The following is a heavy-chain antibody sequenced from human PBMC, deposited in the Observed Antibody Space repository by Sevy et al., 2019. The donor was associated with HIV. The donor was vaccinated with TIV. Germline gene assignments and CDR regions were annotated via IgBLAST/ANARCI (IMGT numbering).Heavy chain of an antibody. CDR3: AKGTLVVPAVIYYYYGMDV. CDR2: ISHSGGST. J-gene: IGHJ6*02. D-gene: IGHD2-2*02. V-gene: IGHV3-23*01. CDR1: GFTFSSYA. Sequence: GSLRLSCAASGFTFSSYAMNWVRQAPGKGLEWVSAISHSGGSTYYADSVKGRFTISRDNPKNTLYLQMNSLRAEDTAVYYCAKGTLVVPAVIYYYYGMDVWGQGTTVTVSS.